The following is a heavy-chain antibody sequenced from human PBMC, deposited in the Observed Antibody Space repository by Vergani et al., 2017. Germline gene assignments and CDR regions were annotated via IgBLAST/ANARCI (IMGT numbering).Heavy chain of an antibody. CDR1: GYTFTNDW. J-gene: IGHJ3*01. V-gene: IGHV5-51*01. CDR2: IYPDDSVA. Sequence: EVRLVQSGAVVKKSGASLKISCQASGYTFTNDWIGWVRQLPGEGFEWMGVIYPDDSVAKYSPSFQGRVTLSVDLSISTAYLHWKSLEASDSAMYYCAIHSTFCGGDCFSVADEDWGQGTMVTVSS. D-gene: IGHD2-21*02. CDR3: AIHSTFCGGDCFSVADED.